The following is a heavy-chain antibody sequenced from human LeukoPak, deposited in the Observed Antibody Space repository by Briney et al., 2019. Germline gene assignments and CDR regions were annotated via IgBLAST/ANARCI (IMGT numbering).Heavy chain of an antibody. CDR2: ISSSGRYI. J-gene: IGHJ4*02. V-gene: IGHV3-21*01. Sequence: PGGSLRLSCTTSGFTFSNYSMNWVRQAPGRGLEWVSSISSSGRYIYYADSVKGRFTFSRDNAKNSLYLQMNSLRAEDTAMYYCARDPLDYVFGSVYDFGGQGPLVTVS. CDR3: ARDPLDYVFGSVYDF. D-gene: IGHD3-3*01. CDR1: GFTFSNYS.